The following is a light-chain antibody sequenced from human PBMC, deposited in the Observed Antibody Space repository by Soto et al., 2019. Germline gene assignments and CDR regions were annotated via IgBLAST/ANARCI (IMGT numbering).Light chain of an antibody. CDR2: DVS. J-gene: IGLJ2*01. CDR1: SSDIGDNKY. CDR3: YSPTRVTRGI. Sequence: QSALTQPASVSGSPGQSITISCTGTSSDIGDNKYISWYQQYPGKAPKVLIYDVSNRPSGVSNRFSGSKSGNTASLTISGLQVEDEADYYCYSPTRVTRGIFGGGTKVTVL. V-gene: IGLV2-14*01.